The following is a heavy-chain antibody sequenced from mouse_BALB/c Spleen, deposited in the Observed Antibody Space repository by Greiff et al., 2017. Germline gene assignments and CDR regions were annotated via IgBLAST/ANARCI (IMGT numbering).Heavy chain of an antibody. D-gene: IGHD1-1*01. Sequence: QVQLQQSGAELVKPGASVKLSCKASGYTFTSYWMHWVKQRPGQGLEWIGEINPSNGRTNYNEKFKSKATLTVDKSSSTAYMQLSSLTSEDSAVYYCARSDYYGSSYDGYAMDYWGQGTSVTVSS. CDR1: GYTFTSYW. CDR2: INPSNGRT. V-gene: IGHV1S81*02. J-gene: IGHJ4*01. CDR3: ARSDYYGSSYDGYAMDY.